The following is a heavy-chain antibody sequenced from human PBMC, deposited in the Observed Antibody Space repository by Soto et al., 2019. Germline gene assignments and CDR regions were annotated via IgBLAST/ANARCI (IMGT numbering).Heavy chain of an antibody. D-gene: IGHD3-22*01. CDR1: GYTFSSYG. Sequence: ASVKVSCKASGYTFSSYGISWVRPAPGQGLEWLGWISPYNDDTNYAQKLQGRVTMTTDTSTRTAYMDLRSLRSDDTAVYFCARGGYYDSSGSRNYHYYGMDVWGQGTTVTVSS. CDR3: ARGGYYDSSGSRNYHYYGMDV. V-gene: IGHV1-18*01. CDR2: ISPYNDDT. J-gene: IGHJ6*02.